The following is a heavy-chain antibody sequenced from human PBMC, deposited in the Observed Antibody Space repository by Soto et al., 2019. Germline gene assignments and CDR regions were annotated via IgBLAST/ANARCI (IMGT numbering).Heavy chain of an antibody. J-gene: IGHJ4*02. CDR2: TNPESRKK. CDR3: ARDRAWSSFDY. D-gene: IGHD6-19*01. Sequence: HPVGSLRLSCTASGFTFSTSWMNWVRQAPGKVLEWVASTNPESRKKFHMDAVEGRLTISRDNDKKSLFLQMDSLRVEDTALYYCARDRAWSSFDYWGQGP. CDR1: GFTFSTSW. V-gene: IGHV3-7*01.